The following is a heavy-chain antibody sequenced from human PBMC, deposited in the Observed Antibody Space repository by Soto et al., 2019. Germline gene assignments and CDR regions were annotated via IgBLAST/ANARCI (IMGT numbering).Heavy chain of an antibody. CDR1: GYIFTNYW. D-gene: IGHD2-15*01. Sequence: RGESLKISFKGSGYIFTNYWISWVRQMPVRGLEWMGIIHPRDSDTKYNPSFQDHVTISADKSITTAYLQWSGLKASDTALYYCARSPVVAALDYQGMDVWGQGTTVTVSS. CDR3: ARSPVVAALDYQGMDV. CDR2: IHPRDSDT. V-gene: IGHV5-51*01. J-gene: IGHJ6*02.